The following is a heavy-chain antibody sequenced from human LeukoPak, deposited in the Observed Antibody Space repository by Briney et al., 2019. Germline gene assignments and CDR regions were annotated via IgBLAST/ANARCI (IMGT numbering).Heavy chain of an antibody. D-gene: IGHD1-1*01. CDR2: ISRSGNTI. CDR1: GFTFSSCE. CDR3: AKDWGTTGTTGWLFDP. V-gene: IGHV3-48*03. Sequence: GGSLRLSCAASGFTFSSCEMNWVRQAPGKGLEWVSYISRSGNTIYYADSVKGRFSISRDNAKNSLYLQMNSLRVEDTAVYYCAKDWGTTGTTGWLFDPWGQGTLVTVSS. J-gene: IGHJ5*02.